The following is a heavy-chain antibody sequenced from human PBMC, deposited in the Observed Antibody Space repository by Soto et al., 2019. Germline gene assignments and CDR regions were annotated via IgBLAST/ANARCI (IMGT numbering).Heavy chain of an antibody. CDR3: ARHKSGSDWLDP. CDR1: GGSISDISYC. J-gene: IGHJ5*02. V-gene: IGHV4-39*01. Sequence: SETLSLTCTVSGGSISDISYCWGWIRQPPGKGLQWIGCMFYSGATYYNPSLKNRVTLSVDTSNNEFSLKLVSVTAPDTAVYYCARHKSGSDWLDPWGQGTLVTVYS. CDR2: MFYSGAT. D-gene: IGHD2-15*01.